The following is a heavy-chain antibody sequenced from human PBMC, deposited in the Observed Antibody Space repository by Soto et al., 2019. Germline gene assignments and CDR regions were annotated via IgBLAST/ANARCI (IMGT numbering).Heavy chain of an antibody. D-gene: IGHD3-10*01. J-gene: IGHJ4*02. Sequence: QVQLVQSGPEVKKPGSSVKVSCKVSGGPFSTLSISWVRQAPGQGLMWMGGIIPIFDATNYAQMFQGRVTSTADDATSTADMELSSLRSDDTAVYDCARDLPNRSGRVWGPGTLVTVSS. V-gene: IGHV1-69*01. CDR3: ARDLPNRSGRV. CDR2: IIPIFDAT. CDR1: GGPFSTLS.